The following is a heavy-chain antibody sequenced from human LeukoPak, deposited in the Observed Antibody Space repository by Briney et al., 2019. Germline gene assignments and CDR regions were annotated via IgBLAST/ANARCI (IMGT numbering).Heavy chain of an antibody. Sequence: GGSLRLSCVAYGFSFSDSVMSWVRQAPGKGLEWVSAINGDASVTYYAASVKGRFTISRDNSKNAVYLQMNSLRAEDTATYYCAKLGYCTNSCFGTHDYWAQGALVTVSS. CDR2: INGDASVT. CDR3: AKLGYCTNSCFGTHDY. J-gene: IGHJ4*02. CDR1: GFSFSDSV. V-gene: IGHV3-23*01. D-gene: IGHD2-8*01.